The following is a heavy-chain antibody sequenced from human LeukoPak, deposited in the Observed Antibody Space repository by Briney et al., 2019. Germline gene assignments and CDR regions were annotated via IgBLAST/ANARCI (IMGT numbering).Heavy chain of an antibody. CDR3: VRGSTLRHYQY. CDR1: GGSISSSSCY. J-gene: IGHJ4*02. D-gene: IGHD3-16*01. CDR2: IYYSGST. V-gene: IGHV4-39*01. Sequence: SSETLSLTCTVSGGSISSSSCYWGWIRRPPGKGLEWIGSIYYSGSTYYNPSLKSRVTVSVDTSKNQFSLKLSSVTAADTAVYYCVRGSTLRHYQYWGQGTLVTVSS.